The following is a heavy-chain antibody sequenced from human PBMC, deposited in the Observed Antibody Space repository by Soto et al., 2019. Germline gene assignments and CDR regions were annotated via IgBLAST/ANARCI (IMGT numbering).Heavy chain of an antibody. CDR1: GGTFRSYA. D-gene: IGHD4-17*01. CDR3: AGVRDRVPNVCYGRAV. CDR2: IIPIFGTA. Sequence: SVKVSCKASGGTFRSYAISWVRQAPGQGLEWMGGIIPIFGTANYAQKFQGRVTITADESTSTAYMELSSLRSEETAVFSCAGVRDRVPNVCYGRAVWGKGTTDTGSS. J-gene: IGHJ6*04. V-gene: IGHV1-69*13.